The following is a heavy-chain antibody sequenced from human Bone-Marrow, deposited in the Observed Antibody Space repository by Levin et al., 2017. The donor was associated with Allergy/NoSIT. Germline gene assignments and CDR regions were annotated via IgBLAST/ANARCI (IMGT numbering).Heavy chain of an antibody. CDR1: GYSISNGYY. CDR2: IYHSGRT. CDR3: ASYDFWSGYPINGMDV. V-gene: IGHV4-38-2*01. Sequence: SSETLSLTCAVSGYSISNGYYWGWIRQPPGTGLEWIGSIYHSGRTYYNPSLKSRVTISVDTSKNQFSLRLNSVTAADTAVYYCASYDFWSGYPINGMDVWGQGTTVTVSS. J-gene: IGHJ6*02. D-gene: IGHD3-3*01.